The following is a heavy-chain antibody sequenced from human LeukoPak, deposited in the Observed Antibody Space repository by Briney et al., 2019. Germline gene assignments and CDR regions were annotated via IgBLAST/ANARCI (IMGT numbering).Heavy chain of an antibody. CDR2: ISGSGGTT. CDR3: AKGSDSSGPD. J-gene: IGHJ4*02. CDR1: GFTFRTHA. V-gene: IGHV3-23*01. D-gene: IGHD6-19*01. Sequence: GGSLRLSCAASGFTFRTHAMSWVRQAPGKGLEWVSAISGSGGTTYYADSVKGRFTISRDNSKNTLYLQMNSLRADDTAVYYCAKGSDSSGPDGGQGTLLTVSS.